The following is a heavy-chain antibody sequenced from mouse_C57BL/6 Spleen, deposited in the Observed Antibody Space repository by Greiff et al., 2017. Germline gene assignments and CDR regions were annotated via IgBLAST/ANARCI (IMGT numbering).Heavy chain of an antibody. CDR3: ARSGDYDWFAY. D-gene: IGHD2-4*01. CDR2: INPGSGGT. CDR1: GYAFTNYL. Sequence: VQGVESGAELVRPGTSVKVSCKASGYAFTNYLIEWVKQRPGQGLEWIGVINPGSGGTNYNEKFKGKATLTADKSSSTAYMQLSSLTSEDSAVYFCARSGDYDWFAYWGQGTLVTVSA. J-gene: IGHJ3*01. V-gene: IGHV1-54*01.